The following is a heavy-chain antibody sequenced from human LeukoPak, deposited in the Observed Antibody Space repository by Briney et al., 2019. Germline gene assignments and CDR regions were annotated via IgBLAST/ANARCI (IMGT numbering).Heavy chain of an antibody. CDR3: ARGHLGYCSSTSCYGYYFDY. Sequence: PSETLSLTCAVYGGSFSGYYWSWIRQPPGKGLEWIGEINHSGSTNYNPSLKSRVTISVDTSKNKFSLKLSSVTAADTAVYYCARGHLGYCSSTSCYGYYFDYWGQGTLVTVSS. J-gene: IGHJ4*02. V-gene: IGHV4-34*01. CDR2: INHSGST. CDR1: GGSFSGYY. D-gene: IGHD2-2*01.